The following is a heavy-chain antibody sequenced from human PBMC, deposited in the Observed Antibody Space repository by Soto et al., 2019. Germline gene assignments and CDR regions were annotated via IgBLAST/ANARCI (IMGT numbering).Heavy chain of an antibody. D-gene: IGHD3-16*01. CDR3: ARGPVTFSFDY. V-gene: IGHV1-46*03. J-gene: IGHJ4*01. Sequence: ASVKVSCKASGYTFTNYYIHWVRQAPGQGLEWMGIINLSGGSTSYAQKFQGRVTMTRDTSTSTVYMDLSSLRSEDTAVYYCARGPVTFSFDYWGHGTLVTVSS. CDR1: GYTFTNYY. CDR2: INLSGGST.